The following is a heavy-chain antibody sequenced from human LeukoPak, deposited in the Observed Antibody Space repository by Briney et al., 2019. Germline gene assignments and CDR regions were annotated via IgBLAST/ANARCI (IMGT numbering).Heavy chain of an antibody. D-gene: IGHD3-10*01. Sequence: ASVKVSCKASGGTFSSYAISWVRQAPGQGLEWMGGIIPIFGTANYAQKFQGRVTITADESTSTAYMELSSLRSEDTAVYYCARPNGPGSYLKAYYYYMDVWGKGTTVTVSS. V-gene: IGHV1-69*13. CDR3: ARPNGPGSYLKAYYYYMDV. J-gene: IGHJ6*03. CDR2: IIPIFGTA. CDR1: GGTFSSYA.